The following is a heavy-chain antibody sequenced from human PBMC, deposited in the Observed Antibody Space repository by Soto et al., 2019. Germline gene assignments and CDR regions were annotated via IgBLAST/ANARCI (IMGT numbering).Heavy chain of an antibody. V-gene: IGHV4-30-4*01. CDR1: GGSISSGDYY. CDR3: ARDLQDIVLVPASPFPGVDV. J-gene: IGHJ6*02. Sequence: QVQLQESGPGLVKPSQTLSLTCTVSGGSISSGDYYWSWIRQPPGKGLEWIGYIYYSGSTYYNPSLRSRVTISVDTSKNQFSLKLSSVTAADTAVYYCARDLQDIVLVPASPFPGVDVWGQGTTVTVSS. D-gene: IGHD2-2*01. CDR2: IYYSGST.